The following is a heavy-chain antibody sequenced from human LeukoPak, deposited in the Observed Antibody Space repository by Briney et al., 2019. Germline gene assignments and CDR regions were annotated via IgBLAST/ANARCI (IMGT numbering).Heavy chain of an antibody. D-gene: IGHD3-9*01. CDR1: GFTFSSYS. CDR3: AKAREYYDILTGYYNPDY. J-gene: IGHJ4*02. CDR2: ISGSGGST. V-gene: IGHV3-23*01. Sequence: GGSLRLSCAASGFTFSSYSMNWVRQAPGKGLEWVSAISGSGGSTYYADSVKGRFTISRDNSKNTLYLQMNSLRAEDTAVYYCAKAREYYDILTGYYNPDYWGQGTLVTVSS.